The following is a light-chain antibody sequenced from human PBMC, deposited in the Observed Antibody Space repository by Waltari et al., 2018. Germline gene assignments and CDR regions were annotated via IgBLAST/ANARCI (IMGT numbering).Light chain of an antibody. Sequence: ELVLTQSPGTLSLSPGERATLSCRASQSISKYLAGYQQRPGQAPRLLIYAASTRATGIPDRFSGSGFGTDFSLTISRLEPEEFAVYYCQIHVCVLAKFGQGTKVEI. J-gene: IGKJ1*01. CDR3: QIHVCVLAK. V-gene: IGKV3-20*01. CDR2: AAS. CDR1: QSISKY.